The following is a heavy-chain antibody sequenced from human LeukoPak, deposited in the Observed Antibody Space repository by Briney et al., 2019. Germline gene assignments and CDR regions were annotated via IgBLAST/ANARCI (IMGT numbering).Heavy chain of an antibody. CDR3: ARDISPESGYYFDY. J-gene: IGHJ4*02. CDR2: ISSSSSYI. Sequence: GGSLRLSCAASGFTFSSYSMNWVRQAPGKGLEWVSSISSSSSYIYYADSVKGRFTISRDNAKNSLYLQMNSLRAEDTAVYYCARDISPESGYYFDYWGQGTLVTVSS. D-gene: IGHD3-3*01. CDR1: GFTFSSYS. V-gene: IGHV3-21*01.